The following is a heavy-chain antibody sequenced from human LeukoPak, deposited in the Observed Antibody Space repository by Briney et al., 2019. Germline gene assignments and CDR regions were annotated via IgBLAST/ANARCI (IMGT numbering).Heavy chain of an antibody. CDR3: ATSAGDYRAGHYYYMGV. V-gene: IGHV1-2*02. CDR2: INPNTAGT. CDR1: GYTFTGYY. D-gene: IGHD4-11*01. Sequence: ASVKVSCTASGYTFTGYYFHWVRQAPGQGLEWMGWINPNTAGTNYAQKFLGGVTLTWDTSISTAYMELTRLTSDDTAVYYCATSAGDYRAGHYYYMGVWGKGTSVTVSS. J-gene: IGHJ6*03.